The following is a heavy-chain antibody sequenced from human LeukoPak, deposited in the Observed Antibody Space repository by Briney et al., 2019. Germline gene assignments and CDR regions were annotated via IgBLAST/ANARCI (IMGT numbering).Heavy chain of an antibody. CDR2: IYHSGST. D-gene: IGHD2-21*02. J-gene: IGHJ5*02. CDR1: GYSISSGYY. CDR3: ARLTGCGGDCYAGHWFDP. Sequence: SETLSLNCNVSGYSISSGYYWGWIRQPPGKGLEWIGSIYHSGSTYYNPSLKSRVTISVDTSKNQFSLKLSSVTAADTAVYYCARLTGCGGDCYAGHWFDPWGQGTLVTVSS. V-gene: IGHV4-38-2*02.